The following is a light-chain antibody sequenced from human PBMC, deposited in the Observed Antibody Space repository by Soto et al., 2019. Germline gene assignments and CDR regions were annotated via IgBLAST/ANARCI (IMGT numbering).Light chain of an antibody. V-gene: IGKV2-28*01. CDR3: MQALQTPLT. CDR1: QSLLRSNGNNY. J-gene: IGKJ4*02. Sequence: EIVLTQSPLSLPVTPGEPASISCRSSQSLLRSNGNNYLDWFLQRPGQSPQLLIFLGSHRASGVPERCSGSGSGTDFRLQISRVEAEDVGSYYCMQALQTPLTFGGGTKVEI. CDR2: LGS.